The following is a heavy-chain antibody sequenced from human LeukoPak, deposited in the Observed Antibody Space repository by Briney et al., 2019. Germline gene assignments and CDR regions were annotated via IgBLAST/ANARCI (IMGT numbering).Heavy chain of an antibody. V-gene: IGHV1-18*01. CDR1: GYTFTSYG. J-gene: IGHJ4*02. CDR3: ARHSVYPRNGLRGERITMIAATTGCNY. Sequence: GASVKVSCKTSGYTFTSYGISWVRQAPGQGLEWMGWISAYNGNTNYAQKLQGRVTMTTDTSTSTAYMELRSLRSDDTAVYYCARHSVYPRNGLRGERITMIAATTGCNYWGQGTLATVSS. D-gene: IGHD3-22*01. CDR2: ISAYNGNT.